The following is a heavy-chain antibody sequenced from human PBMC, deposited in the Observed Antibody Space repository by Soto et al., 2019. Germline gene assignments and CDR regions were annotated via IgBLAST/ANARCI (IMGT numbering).Heavy chain of an antibody. CDR1: GFTFDDYA. D-gene: IGHD3-10*01. Sequence: EVQLVESGGGLVQPGRSPRLSCAASGFTFDDYAMHWVRQAPGKGLEWVSGISWNSGSIGYADSVKGRFTISRDNAKNSLYLQMNSLRAEDTALYYCAKDKGGSGSYFRYYYYYYMDVWGKGTTVTVSS. V-gene: IGHV3-9*01. J-gene: IGHJ6*03. CDR2: ISWNSGSI. CDR3: AKDKGGSGSYFRYYYYYYMDV.